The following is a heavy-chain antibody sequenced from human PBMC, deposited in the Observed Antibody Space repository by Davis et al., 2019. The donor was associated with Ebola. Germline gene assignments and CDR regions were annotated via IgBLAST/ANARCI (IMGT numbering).Heavy chain of an antibody. D-gene: IGHD3-3*01. V-gene: IGHV3-30*07. CDR2: ISSDGSNR. J-gene: IGHJ6*04. CDR3: AKSGLSFGVVKYHYGMDV. CDR1: EFTFRDYS. Sequence: GGSLRLSCVASEFTFRDYSINWVRQAPGKGLEWVAIISSDGSNRFYADSVKGRFTITRDNSKKTLYLQMNSLRAEDTAVYYCAKSGLSFGVVKYHYGMDVWGKGTTVTVSS.